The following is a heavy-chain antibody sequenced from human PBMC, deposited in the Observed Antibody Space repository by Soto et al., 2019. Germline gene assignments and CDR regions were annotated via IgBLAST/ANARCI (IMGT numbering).Heavy chain of an antibody. V-gene: IGHV6-1*01. CDR2: TYYRSKWYN. D-gene: IGHD3-16*02. J-gene: IGHJ4*02. CDR1: GDSVSSNSAA. CDR3: ARLLFYYDYIWGSYRRIDGYFDY. Sequence: SQTLSLTCVISGDSVSSNSAAWNWIRQSPSRGLEWLGRTYYRSKWYNDYAVSVKSRITINPDTSKNQFSLQLNSVTPEDTAVYYCARLLFYYDYIWGSYRRIDGYFDYWGQGTLVTVSS.